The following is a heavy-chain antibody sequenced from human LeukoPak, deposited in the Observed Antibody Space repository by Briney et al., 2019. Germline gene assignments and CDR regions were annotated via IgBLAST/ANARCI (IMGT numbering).Heavy chain of an antibody. V-gene: IGHV3-33*05. CDR2: MLYDGSGI. CDR1: GFSFRLYG. CDR3: ARDLASGNHPDGFDV. J-gene: IGHJ3*01. D-gene: IGHD1-14*01. Sequence: GGSLRLSCAASGFSFRLYGMHWVRQAPGKGLEWVSLMLYDGSGIYYGVSVRGRFSVSRDNSNYMFYLQMTSPRAEDSAVYYCARDLASGNHPDGFDVWAQGTLVTVSS.